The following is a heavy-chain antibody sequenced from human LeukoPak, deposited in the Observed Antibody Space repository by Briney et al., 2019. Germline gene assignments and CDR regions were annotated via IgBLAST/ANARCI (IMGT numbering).Heavy chain of an antibody. V-gene: IGHV1-2*02. J-gene: IGHJ4*02. Sequence: ASVKVSCKASGYTFTDYYIHWVRQARGQGLERMGWINPNSGGTYFAQKFEARVTLTRDTSINTGYMEMRGLTSDDTAIYYCAKSQYSFGSGSTRPLFDYWGQGTLVTVSS. CDR1: GYTFTDYY. D-gene: IGHD3-10*01. CDR2: INPNSGGT. CDR3: AKSQYSFGSGSTRPLFDY.